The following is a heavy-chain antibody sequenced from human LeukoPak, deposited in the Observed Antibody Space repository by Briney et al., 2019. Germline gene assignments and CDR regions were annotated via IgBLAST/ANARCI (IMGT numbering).Heavy chain of an antibody. CDR2: IYYSGST. CDR1: GGSISSYY. Sequence: SETLSLTCTVSGGSISSYYWSWIRQPPGKGLEWIGYIYYSGSTNYNPSLKSRVTISVDTSKNQFSLKLSSVTAADTAVYYCARLGKSEGDGYSLFDYWGQGTLVTVSS. J-gene: IGHJ4*02. V-gene: IGHV4-59*08. CDR3: ARLGKSEGDGYSLFDY. D-gene: IGHD5-24*01.